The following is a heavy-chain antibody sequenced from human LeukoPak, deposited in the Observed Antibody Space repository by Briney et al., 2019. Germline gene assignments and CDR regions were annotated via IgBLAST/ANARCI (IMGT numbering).Heavy chain of an antibody. Sequence: GGSLRPSCAASGFTFDDYTMHWVRQAPGKGLEWVSLITWDGGSTYYADSVKGRFTISRDNSKNSLYLQMNSLRAEDMALYYCAKDRNYDILTGPFDYWGQGTLVTVSS. D-gene: IGHD3-9*01. CDR2: ITWDGGST. CDR3: AKDRNYDILTGPFDY. CDR1: GFTFDDYT. J-gene: IGHJ4*02. V-gene: IGHV3-43*01.